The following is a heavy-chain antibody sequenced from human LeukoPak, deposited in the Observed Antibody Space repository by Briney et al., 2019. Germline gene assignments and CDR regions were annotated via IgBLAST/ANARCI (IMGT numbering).Heavy chain of an antibody. J-gene: IGHJ4*02. CDR2: ISWNSGSI. CDR3: AKDSSYSTATTSLDH. V-gene: IGHV3-9*01. Sequence: GGSRRPSCTPSGFTFDDYAMHWVRQPPGKGREWVSGISWNSGSIGYVDSVKGRFTISRDNAKNSLYLQMNSLRAEDTALYYCAKDSSYSTATTSLDHWGQGTLVTVSS. CDR1: GFTFDDYA. D-gene: IGHD1-1*01.